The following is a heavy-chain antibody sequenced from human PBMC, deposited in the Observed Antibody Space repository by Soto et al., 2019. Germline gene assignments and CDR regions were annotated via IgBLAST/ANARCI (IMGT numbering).Heavy chain of an antibody. V-gene: IGHV1-18*01. CDR1: GYTFTSYG. J-gene: IGHJ3*02. CDR2: ISAYNGNT. D-gene: IGHD4-17*01. CDR3: ARDLYDYGDPDAFYI. Sequence: GASVKVSWKASGYTFTSYGISWVRQAPGQGLEWMGWISAYNGNTNYAQKLQGRVTMTTDTSTSTAYMELRSLRSDDTAVYYCARDLYDYGDPDAFYIWGQGTMVTVSS.